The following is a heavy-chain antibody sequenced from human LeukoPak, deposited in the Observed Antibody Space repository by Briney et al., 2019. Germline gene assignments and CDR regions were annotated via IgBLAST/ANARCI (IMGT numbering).Heavy chain of an antibody. CDR3: AILMRRGGRDPGVDF. J-gene: IGHJ4*02. Sequence: EASVKVSCKASGGTFSSYAISWVRQAPGQGLEWMGGIIPIFGTANYAQKFQGRVTITTDESTSTAYMELSSLRSEDTAVYYCAILMRRGGRDPGVDFWGQGTLVTVSS. CDR1: GGTFSSYA. D-gene: IGHD2-15*01. CDR2: IIPIFGTA. V-gene: IGHV1-69*05.